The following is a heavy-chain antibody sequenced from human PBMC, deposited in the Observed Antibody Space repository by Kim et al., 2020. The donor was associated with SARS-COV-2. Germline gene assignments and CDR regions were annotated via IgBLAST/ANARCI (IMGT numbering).Heavy chain of an antibody. CDR1: GYTFTGYY. CDR3: ARTTILVAGGNYYYYGMDV. J-gene: IGHJ6*01. V-gene: IGHV1-2*06. Sequence: ASVKVSCKASGYTFTGYYMHWVRQAPGQGLEWMGRINPNTGGTNYAQKFQGRVTMARDTSISTAYMEVSSLRSDDTAEYYCARTTILVAGGNYYYYGMDV. D-gene: IGHD6-19*01. CDR2: INPNTGGT.